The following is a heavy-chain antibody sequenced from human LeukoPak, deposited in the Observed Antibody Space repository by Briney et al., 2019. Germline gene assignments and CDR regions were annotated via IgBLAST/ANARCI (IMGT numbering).Heavy chain of an antibody. D-gene: IGHD3-22*01. J-gene: IGHJ3*02. CDR2: IIPIFGTA. V-gene: IGHV1-69*13. CDR3: ARDGLYYYDAFDI. CDR1: GGTFSSYA. Sequence: SVKVSCKASGGTFSSYAISWVRQAPGQGLEWMGGIIPIFGTANYAQKFQGRVTITADESTSTAYMELSSLRSEDTAVYYCARDGLYYYDAFDIWGQGTMVTVSS.